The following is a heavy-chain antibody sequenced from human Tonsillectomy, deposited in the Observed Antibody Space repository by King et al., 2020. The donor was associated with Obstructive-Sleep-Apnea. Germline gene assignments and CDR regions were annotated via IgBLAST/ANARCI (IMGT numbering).Heavy chain of an antibody. J-gene: IGHJ4*02. CDR3: ARDLGSTYSSGWSQHFDY. CDR2: ISFDGSNK. CDR1: GFTFSTTA. D-gene: IGHD6-19*01. V-gene: IGHV3-30-3*01. Sequence: VQLVESGGDVVQPGGSLRVSCAASGFTFSTTAMHWVRQAPGKGLEWVAFISFDGSNKYYAESVKGRFTVSRDNSKNTLYLQMNSLRVEDAATFFCARDLGSTYSSGWSQHFDYWGQGTLVTVSS.